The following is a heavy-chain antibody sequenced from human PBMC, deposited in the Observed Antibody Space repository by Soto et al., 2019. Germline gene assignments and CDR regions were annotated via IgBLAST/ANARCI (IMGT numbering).Heavy chain of an antibody. V-gene: IGHV1-69*13. D-gene: IGHD5-12*01. CDR2: IIPISGTA. CDR3: AREYSGYEHGLTWFAP. J-gene: IGHJ5*02. CDR1: CDAFQSCA. Sequence: SVTASWKASCDAFQSCAINWVRQSPLQGLEWLGGIIPISGTANYAQKFQGRVTITADESTSTAYMDLSSLRSEDTAVYYCAREYSGYEHGLTWFAPWGQGTLVTVSS.